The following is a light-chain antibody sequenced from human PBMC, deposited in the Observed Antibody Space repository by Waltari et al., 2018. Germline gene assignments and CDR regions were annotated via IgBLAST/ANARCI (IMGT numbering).Light chain of an antibody. CDR2: GAS. V-gene: IGKV3-15*01. CDR1: QSVSSN. J-gene: IGKJ4*01. Sequence: EIVMTQSPATLSVSPGERATLSCRASQSVSSNLAWYQQKPGQAPRHLIYGASTRATGIPARFSGSGSGTEFTLTISSLQSEDFAVYHCQQYNNWPRITFGGGTKVEIK. CDR3: QQYNNWPRIT.